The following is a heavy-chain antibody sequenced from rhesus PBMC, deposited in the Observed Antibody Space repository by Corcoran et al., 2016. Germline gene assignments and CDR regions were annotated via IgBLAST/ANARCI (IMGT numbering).Heavy chain of an antibody. V-gene: IGHV3S5*01. D-gene: IGHD3-28*01. CDR3: AKGGYDSGYYIEYFEF. CDR2: ISKGSGRT. CDR1: GFTFSSYG. J-gene: IGHJ1*01. Sequence: EVQLVESGGGLVQPGGSLRLSCAASGFTFSSYGMSWVRQAPGEGLEWVSYISKGSGRTCDADSGKGRFTISRYNSKNQLSLQMNSLRAEDTAVYYCAKGGYDSGYYIEYFEFWGQGALVTVSS.